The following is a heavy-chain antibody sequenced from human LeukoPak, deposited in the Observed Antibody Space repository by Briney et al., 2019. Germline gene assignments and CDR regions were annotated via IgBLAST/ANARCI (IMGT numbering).Heavy chain of an antibody. CDR2: IYYSGST. CDR3: ARDGDSSGPYYFDY. D-gene: IGHD3-22*01. J-gene: IGHJ4*02. V-gene: IGHV4-59*01. CDR1: GGSISSYY. Sequence: SETLSLTCTVSGGSISSYYWSWIRQPPGKGLEWIGYIYYSGSTKYNPSLKSRVTISADTSKNQFSLKLSSVTAADTAVYYCARDGDSSGPYYFDYWGQGTLVTVSS.